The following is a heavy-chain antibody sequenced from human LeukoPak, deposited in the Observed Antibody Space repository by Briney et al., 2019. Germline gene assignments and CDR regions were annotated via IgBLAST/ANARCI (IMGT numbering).Heavy chain of an antibody. V-gene: IGHV4-39*07. CDR1: GGSISSSSYY. CDR2: IYGNT. Sequence: SETLSLTCTVSGGSISSSSYYWGWIRQPPGKGLEWIGSIYGNTYYNPSLKSRVTISVDTSKNQFSLKLSSVTAADTAVYYCARIYSFGYNRYFDYWGQGTLVTVSS. D-gene: IGHD5-18*01. CDR3: ARIYSFGYNRYFDY. J-gene: IGHJ4*02.